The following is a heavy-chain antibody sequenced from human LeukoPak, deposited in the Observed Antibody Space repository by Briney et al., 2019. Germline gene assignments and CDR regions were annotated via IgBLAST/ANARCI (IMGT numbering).Heavy chain of an antibody. J-gene: IGHJ4*02. Sequence: KSSQTLSLTCTVSGGSISSGGYYWSWIRQHPGKGLEWIGYIYYSGSTYYNPSLKSRVTISVDTSKNQFSLKLSSVTAADTAVYYCARVGYGGNLRPYYFDYRGQRTLVTVSS. D-gene: IGHD4-23*01. CDR1: GGSISSGGYY. V-gene: IGHV4-31*03. CDR3: ARVGYGGNLRPYYFDY. CDR2: IYYSGST.